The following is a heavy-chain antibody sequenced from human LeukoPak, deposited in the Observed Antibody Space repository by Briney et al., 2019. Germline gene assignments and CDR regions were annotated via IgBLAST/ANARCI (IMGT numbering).Heavy chain of an antibody. Sequence: SETLSLTCTVSGGSISSGGYYWSWIRQHPGKGLEWIGYIYYSGSTYYNPSLKSRVTISVDTSKNQFSLKLSSVTAADTAVYYCARGLDPQYCDILTGYPESVSDYGMDVWGQGTTVTVSS. J-gene: IGHJ6*02. CDR1: GGSISSGGYY. D-gene: IGHD3-9*01. CDR2: IYYSGST. CDR3: ARGLDPQYCDILTGYPESVSDYGMDV. V-gene: IGHV4-31*03.